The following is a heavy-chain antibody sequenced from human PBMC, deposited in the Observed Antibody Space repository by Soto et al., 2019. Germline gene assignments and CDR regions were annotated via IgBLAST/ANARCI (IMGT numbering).Heavy chain of an antibody. V-gene: IGHV1-18*01. Sequence: QVQLVQSGGEVKKPGASVKVSCKASGYIFNSFGISWVRQAPGQGLEWMGWISAYTGNTKYAQNSQGRVTMTTDTSTSTADMELRSLRSDDTAVYYCARRWTTGEIDYWGQGTLVTVSS. CDR2: ISAYTGNT. CDR3: ARRWTTGEIDY. D-gene: IGHD4-17*01. J-gene: IGHJ4*02. CDR1: GYIFNSFG.